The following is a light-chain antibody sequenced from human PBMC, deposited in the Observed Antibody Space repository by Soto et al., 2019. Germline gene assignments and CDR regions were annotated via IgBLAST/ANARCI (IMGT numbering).Light chain of an antibody. CDR1: QSVSNY. Sequence: EIVLTQSPATLSLSPGETATLSCRASQSVSNYLAWYQHKPGQAPRLLIYGASNRATGVSARISGSGSGRDFSLTINSLEPEDSACYYCHQRTDWPSIPFGQGTRLEI. CDR3: HQRTDWPSIP. V-gene: IGKV3-11*02. J-gene: IGKJ5*01. CDR2: GAS.